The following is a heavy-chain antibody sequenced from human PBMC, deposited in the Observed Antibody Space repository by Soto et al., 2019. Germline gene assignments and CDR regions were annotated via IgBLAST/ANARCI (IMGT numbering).Heavy chain of an antibody. CDR1: GGIFSTYA. Sequence: QVQLVQSGAEVKKPGSSVKVSCKASGGIFSTYAISWLRQAPGLGLEWMGRIIPLFGTPNYAQRFQGRGTTTADESTSTDYMDMSRLRSEDTAVYYCARDRDDYGSGNYYNRIDFWGQGTLVSVSS. V-gene: IGHV1-69*01. D-gene: IGHD3-10*01. J-gene: IGHJ4*02. CDR2: IIPLFGTP. CDR3: ARDRDDYGSGNYYNRIDF.